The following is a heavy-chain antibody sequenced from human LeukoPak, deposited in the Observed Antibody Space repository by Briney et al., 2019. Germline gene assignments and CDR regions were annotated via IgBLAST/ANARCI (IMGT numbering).Heavy chain of an antibody. CDR3: ARDNSYYDSSGYYYGWFDP. Sequence: ASVKVSCKASGGTFSSYAISWVRQAPGQGLEWMGRIIPILGIANYAQKFQGRVTITADKSTSTAYMELSSLRSDDTAVYYCARDNSYYDSSGYYYGWFDPWGQGTLVTVSS. D-gene: IGHD3-22*01. J-gene: IGHJ5*02. V-gene: IGHV1-69*04. CDR1: GGTFSSYA. CDR2: IIPILGIA.